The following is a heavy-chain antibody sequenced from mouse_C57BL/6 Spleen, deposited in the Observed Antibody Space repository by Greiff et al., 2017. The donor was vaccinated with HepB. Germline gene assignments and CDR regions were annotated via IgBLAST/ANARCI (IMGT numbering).Heavy chain of an antibody. CDR2: IYPGDGDT. J-gene: IGHJ4*01. Sequence: VQLQESGPELVKPGASVKISCKASGYAFSSSWMNWVKQRPGKGLEWIGRIYPGDGDTNYNGKFKGKATLTADKSSSTAYMQLSSLTSEDSAVYFCARDSNYAYAMDYWGQGTSVTVSS. CDR1: GYAFSSSW. D-gene: IGHD2-5*01. V-gene: IGHV1-82*01. CDR3: ARDSNYAYAMDY.